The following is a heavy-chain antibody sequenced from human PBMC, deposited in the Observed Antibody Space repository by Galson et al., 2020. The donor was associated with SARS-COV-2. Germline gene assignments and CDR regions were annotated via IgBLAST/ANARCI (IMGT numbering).Heavy chain of an antibody. CDR3: ARQNRIMGGYYGPFDM. V-gene: IGHV4-39*01. CDR1: GGSISTTSYY. CDR2: IFYDGST. J-gene: IGHJ3*02. Sequence: ASETLSLTCTVSGGSISTTSYYWGWIRQPPGQGLEWIGSIFYDGSTYYKPSLKSRATFSVDTSKNQFSLKLRSVTAADTAVYYCARQNRIMGGYYGPFDMWGQGTLVTVSS. D-gene: IGHD1-26*01.